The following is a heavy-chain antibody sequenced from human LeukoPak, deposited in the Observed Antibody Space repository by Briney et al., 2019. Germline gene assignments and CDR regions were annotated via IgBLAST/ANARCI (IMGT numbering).Heavy chain of an antibody. CDR3: ARGGPYYYGSGSYGTNFDY. J-gene: IGHJ4*02. V-gene: IGHV1-2*02. CDR1: GYTFTGYY. Sequence: ASVKVSCKASGYTFTGYYMHWVRQAPGQGLEWMGWINPNSGGTNYAQKFQGRVTMTRDTSISTAYMELSRLRSDDTAVYYCARGGPYYYGSGSYGTNFDYWGQGTLVTASS. CDR2: INPNSGGT. D-gene: IGHD3-10*01.